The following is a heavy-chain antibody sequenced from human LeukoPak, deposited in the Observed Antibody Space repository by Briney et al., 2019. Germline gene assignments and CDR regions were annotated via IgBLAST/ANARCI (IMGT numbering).Heavy chain of an antibody. Sequence: SVKVSCKASGGTFSSYAISWVRQAPGQGLDWMGRIIPIFGTANYAQKFQGRVTITADKSTSTAYMELSSLRSEDTAVYYCASPYDYVWGAHYYMDVWGKGTTVTVSS. D-gene: IGHD3-16*01. CDR2: IIPIFGTA. CDR1: GGTFSSYA. J-gene: IGHJ6*03. V-gene: IGHV1-69*06. CDR3: ASPYDYVWGAHYYMDV.